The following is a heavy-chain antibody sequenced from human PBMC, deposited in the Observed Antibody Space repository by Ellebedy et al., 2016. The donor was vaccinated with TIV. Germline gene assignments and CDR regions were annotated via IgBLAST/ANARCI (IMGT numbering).Heavy chain of an antibody. CDR3: ARDKGSYSSSQDF. Sequence: GESLKISCAASEFTLSGYALHWVRQAPGKGLEWVSLISYDESKIYYADSVKGRFIISRDKSKNTLYLQMNSLRTEDTAVYYCARDKGSYSSSQDFWGQGTLVTVSS. CDR1: EFTLSGYA. V-gene: IGHV3-30*04. CDR2: ISYDESKI. J-gene: IGHJ4*02. D-gene: IGHD2-2*01.